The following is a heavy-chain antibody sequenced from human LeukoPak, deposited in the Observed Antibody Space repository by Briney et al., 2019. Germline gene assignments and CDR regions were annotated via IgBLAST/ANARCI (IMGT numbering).Heavy chain of an antibody. CDR1: GFTFSSYS. V-gene: IGHV3-21*01. J-gene: IGHJ4*02. CDR2: ISSSSSYI. D-gene: IGHD4-11*01. Sequence: GGSLRLSCAASGFTFSSYSMNWVRQAPGKGLEWVSSISSSSSYIYYADSVKGRFTISRDNAKNSLYLQMNSLRAEDTAVYYCARDPHNLQQLGSFDYWGQGTLVTVSS. CDR3: ARDPHNLQQLGSFDY.